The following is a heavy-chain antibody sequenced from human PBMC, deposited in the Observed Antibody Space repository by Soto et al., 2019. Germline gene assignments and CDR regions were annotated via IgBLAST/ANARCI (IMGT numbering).Heavy chain of an antibody. V-gene: IGHV1-69*13. CDR3: AKDLYSSSWSIDAFDI. CDR1: GGTFSSYA. D-gene: IGHD6-13*01. J-gene: IGHJ3*02. CDR2: IIPIFGTA. Sequence: SVKVSCKASGGTFSSYAISWVRQAPGQGLEWMGGIIPIFGTANYAQKFQGRVTITADESTSTAYMELSSLRSEDTAVYYCAKDLYSSSWSIDAFDIWGQGTLVTVSS.